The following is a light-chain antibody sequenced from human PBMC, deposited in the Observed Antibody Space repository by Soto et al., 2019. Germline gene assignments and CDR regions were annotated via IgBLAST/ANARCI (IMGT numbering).Light chain of an antibody. V-gene: IGLV1-40*01. Sequence: QSVLTQPPSVSGAPGQRVTISCTGTSSNIGARYDVHWYQQLPGTAPKLLIYDNTNRPSGVPERFSGSRSGTSASLAITGLQAEDEADYYCQSYDISLSASVFGGGTQLTVL. CDR1: SSNIGARYD. J-gene: IGLJ2*01. CDR2: DNT. CDR3: QSYDISLSASV.